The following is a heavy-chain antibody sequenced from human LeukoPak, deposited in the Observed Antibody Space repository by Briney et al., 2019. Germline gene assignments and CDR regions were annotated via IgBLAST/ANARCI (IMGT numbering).Heavy chain of an antibody. J-gene: IGHJ5*02. D-gene: IGHD6-19*01. CDR2: IYYSGST. V-gene: IGHV4-59*08. CDR3: ARYGGAVAGTFHNWFDP. CDR1: GGSISSYY. Sequence: SETLSLTCTVSGGSISSYYWSWIRQPPGKGLEWIGYIYYSGSTNYNPSLKSRVTISVDTSKNQFSLKLSSVTAADTAVYYCARYGGAVAGTFHNWFDPWGQGTLVTVSS.